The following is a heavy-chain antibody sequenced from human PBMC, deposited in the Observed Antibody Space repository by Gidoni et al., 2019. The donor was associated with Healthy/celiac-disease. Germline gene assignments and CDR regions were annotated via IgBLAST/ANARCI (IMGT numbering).Heavy chain of an antibody. V-gene: IGHV1-46*03. CDR2: FNPCGGCT. J-gene: IGHJ4*02. D-gene: IGHD2-21*02. CDR3: ARDQGGDIDY. CDR1: GYTFTHSY. Sequence: QVLLVQSGAEGQKPGAAVIVFCKAFGYTFTHSYMHWVRQVPGQGLEWMGIFNPCGGCTVYAQKFQVRVTSTRDTSTSTCYMELSSLGSEDSAVYYCARDQGGDIDYWGQGTLVTVSS.